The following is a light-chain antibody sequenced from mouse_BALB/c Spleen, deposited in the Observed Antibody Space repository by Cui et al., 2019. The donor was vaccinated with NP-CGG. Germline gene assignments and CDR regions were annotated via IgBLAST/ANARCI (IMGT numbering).Light chain of an antibody. CDR3: ALWYSNHWV. CDR2: GTN. Sequence: QAVVTQESVLTTSPGKTVTLTCRSSTGAVTTSNYANWVQEKPDHLFNGLIGGTNNRAPGVPARFSGSLIGDKAALTITGAQTEDEAIYFCALWYSNHWVFGGGTKLTVL. J-gene: IGLJ1*01. V-gene: IGLV1*01. CDR1: TGAVTTSNY.